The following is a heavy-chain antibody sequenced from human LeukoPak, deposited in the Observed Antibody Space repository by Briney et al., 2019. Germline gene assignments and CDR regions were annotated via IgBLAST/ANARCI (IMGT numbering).Heavy chain of an antibody. CDR2: ISGSGGST. CDR1: GFTVTNNY. J-gene: IGHJ4*02. V-gene: IGHV3-23*01. Sequence: GGSLRLSCAASGFTVTNNYMSWVRQAPGKGLEWVSAISGSGGSTYYADSVKGRFTISRDNSKNTLYLQMNSLRAEDTAVYYCAKDGGSVVPADTFDYWGQGTLVTVSS. CDR3: AKDGGSVVPADTFDY. D-gene: IGHD2-2*01.